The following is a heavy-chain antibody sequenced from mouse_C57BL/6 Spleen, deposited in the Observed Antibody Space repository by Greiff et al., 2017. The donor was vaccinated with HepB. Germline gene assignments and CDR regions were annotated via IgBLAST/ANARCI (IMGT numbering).Heavy chain of an antibody. CDR2: IYPGNSDT. CDR1: GYTFTSYW. V-gene: IGHV1-5*01. J-gene: IGHJ1*03. Sequence: VQLQQSGTVLARPGASVKMSCKTSGYTFTSYWMHWVKQRPGQGLEWIGAIYPGNSDTSYNQKFKGKAKLTAVTSASTAYMELSSLTNEDSAVYYCTRGDYYGSSSYFDVWGTGTTVTVSS. D-gene: IGHD1-1*01. CDR3: TRGDYYGSSSYFDV.